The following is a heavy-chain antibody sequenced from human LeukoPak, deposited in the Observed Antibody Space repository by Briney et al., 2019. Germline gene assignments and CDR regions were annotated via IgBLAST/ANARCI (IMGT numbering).Heavy chain of an antibody. CDR3: ARRYDSSVVGMDV. V-gene: IGHV4-34*01. J-gene: IGHJ6*02. CDR2: INHSGST. Sequence: PSETLSFTCAVYGGSFSGYYWSWIRQPPGKGLEWIGEINHSGSTNYNPSLKSRVTISVDTSKNQFSLKLSSVTAADTAVYYCARRYDSSVVGMDVWGQGTTVTVSS. D-gene: IGHD3-22*01. CDR1: GGSFSGYY.